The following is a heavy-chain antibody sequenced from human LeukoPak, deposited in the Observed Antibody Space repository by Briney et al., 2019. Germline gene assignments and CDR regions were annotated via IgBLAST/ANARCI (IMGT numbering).Heavy chain of an antibody. D-gene: IGHD4-17*01. CDR3: ARDQAVTYFDY. Sequence: SETLSLTCTVSGASISSYYWSWIRQPPGKGLEWIGSISYSGSTSYTPSLKSRVTISVDMSKNQFSLKLSSVTAADTAVYYCARDQAVTYFDYWGQGTLVTVSS. V-gene: IGHV4-59*01. CDR1: GASISSYY. J-gene: IGHJ4*02. CDR2: ISYSGST.